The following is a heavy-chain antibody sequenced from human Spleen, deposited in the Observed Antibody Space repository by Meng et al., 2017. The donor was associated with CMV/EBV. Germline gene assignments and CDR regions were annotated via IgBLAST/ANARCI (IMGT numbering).Heavy chain of an antibody. CDR1: GFTFSSYA. J-gene: IGHJ4*01. V-gene: IGHV3-23*01. CDR3: ARDRGYSHGYAFDI. CDR2: ISNSGGST. D-gene: IGHD5-12*01. Sequence: GESLKISCAASGFTFSSYAMSWVRQAPGKGLEWVSAISNSGGSTYYTDSVKGRFAITRDNSKNTLYLQMNSLRAEDTAVYYCARDRGYSHGYAFDIWGHGTLVTVSS.